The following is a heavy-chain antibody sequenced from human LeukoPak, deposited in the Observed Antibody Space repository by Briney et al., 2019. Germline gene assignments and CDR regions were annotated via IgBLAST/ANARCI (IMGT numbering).Heavy chain of an antibody. Sequence: GGSLRLSCVASGFTFSMYWMTWFRQAPGKGLEWVANLKQDGSQTNYVDSVKGRFTISRDNAKKSLYLQMNSLRGEDTAVYYCARGGAYDIWGQGTRVTVSS. V-gene: IGHV3-7*01. CDR2: LKQDGSQT. J-gene: IGHJ3*02. CDR3: ARGGAYDI. CDR1: GFTFSMYW.